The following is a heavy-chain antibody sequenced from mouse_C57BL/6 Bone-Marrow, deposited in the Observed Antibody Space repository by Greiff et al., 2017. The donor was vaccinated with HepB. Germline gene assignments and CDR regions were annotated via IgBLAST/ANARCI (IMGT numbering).Heavy chain of an antibody. CDR2: IYPRDGST. D-gene: IGHD1-1*01. Sequence: VQLQQSGPELVKPGASVKLSCKASGYTFTSYDINWVKQRPGQGLEWIGWIYPRDGSTKYNEKFKGKATLTVDTSSSTAYMELHSLTSEDSAVYFRARGGSSYDYDAMDYWGQGTSVTVSS. CDR1: GYTFTSYD. J-gene: IGHJ4*01. V-gene: IGHV1-85*01. CDR3: ARGGSSYDYDAMDY.